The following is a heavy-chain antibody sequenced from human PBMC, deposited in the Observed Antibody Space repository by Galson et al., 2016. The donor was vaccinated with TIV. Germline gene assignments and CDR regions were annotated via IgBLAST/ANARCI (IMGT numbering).Heavy chain of an antibody. CDR2: MSAYSGAS. V-gene: IGHV1-18*01. CDR3: ARYSSTSSRRFDY. CDR1: GYTFSNFA. Sequence: SVKVSCKASGYTFSNFAITWVRQAPGQGLEWMGYMSAYSGASNYAQEFQGRVTITTDTSTSIAYMELRSLRFDDTAVYYCARYSSTSSRRFDYWGQGTLVTVSA. J-gene: IGHJ4*02. D-gene: IGHD6-6*01.